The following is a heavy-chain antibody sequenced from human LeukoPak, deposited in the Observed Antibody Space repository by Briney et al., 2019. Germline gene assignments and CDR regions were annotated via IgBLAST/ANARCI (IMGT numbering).Heavy chain of an antibody. CDR1: GYTFTSYG. J-gene: IGHJ3*02. D-gene: IGHD6-19*01. CDR2: ISPYNDNT. Sequence: ASVKVSCKASGYTFTSYGISWVRQAPGQGLEWMGWISPYNDNTNYAQRLQGRVSMTTDTSTSTAYMELRSLRSDDTAVYYCARGNSLLRPRSSGWGGAFDIWGQGTMVTVSS. V-gene: IGHV1-18*01. CDR3: ARGNSLLRPRSSGWGGAFDI.